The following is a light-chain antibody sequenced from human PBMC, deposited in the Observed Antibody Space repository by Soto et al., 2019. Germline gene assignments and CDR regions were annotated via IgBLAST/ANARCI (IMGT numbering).Light chain of an antibody. CDR1: SSDVGGYNY. Sequence: QSALNQPPSASGSPGQSVTISCTGTSSDVGGYNYVSWYQQHPGKAPKLMIYEVSKRPSGVPDRFSGSKSGNTASLTVSGLQAEDEADYYCTSYAGSNIHYVFGTGTKLTVL. CDR2: EVS. V-gene: IGLV2-8*01. J-gene: IGLJ1*01. CDR3: TSYAGSNIHYV.